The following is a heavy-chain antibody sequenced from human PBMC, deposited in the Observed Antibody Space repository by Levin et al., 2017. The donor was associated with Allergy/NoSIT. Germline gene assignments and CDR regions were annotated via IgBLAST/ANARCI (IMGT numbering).Heavy chain of an antibody. CDR3: ARQRDYGDYV. V-gene: IGHV5-51*01. CDR2: IYPGDSDT. Sequence: AASVKVSCKGSGYSFTSYWIGWVRQMPGKGLEWMGIIYPGDSDTRYSPSFQGQVTISADKSISTAYLQWSSLKASDTAMYYCARQRDYGDYVWGQGTLVTVSS. CDR1: GYSFTSYW. J-gene: IGHJ4*02. D-gene: IGHD4-17*01.